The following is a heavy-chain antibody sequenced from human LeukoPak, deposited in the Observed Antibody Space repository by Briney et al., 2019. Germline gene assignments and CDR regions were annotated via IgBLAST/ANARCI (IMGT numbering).Heavy chain of an antibody. V-gene: IGHV4-4*07. CDR3: ARQCCPAVAGTFFDY. CDR1: GVSISSYY. CDR2: IYTSGST. D-gene: IGHD6-19*01. Sequence: SETLSLTCTVSGVSISSYYWSWIRQPAGKGLEWIGRIYTSGSTNYNPSLKSRVTISVDTSKNQFSLKLSSVTAADTAVYYCARQCCPAVAGTFFDYWGQGTLVTVSP. J-gene: IGHJ4*02.